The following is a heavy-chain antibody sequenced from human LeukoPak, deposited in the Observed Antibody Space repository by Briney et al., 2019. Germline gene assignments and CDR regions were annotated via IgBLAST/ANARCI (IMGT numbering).Heavy chain of an antibody. CDR3: ARDPGPYYYDSSGCSSFHCFNS. V-gene: IGHV4-59*01. CDR1: GGSISSYF. D-gene: IGHD3-22*01. Sequence: SETLSLTCTVSGGSISSYFWSWIRQPPGKGLEWIGYIYYSGNTNYNPSLKSRVTISVDTSKNQFSLKLTSVTAADTAVYYCARDPGPYYYDSSGCSSFHCFNSWGQGTLVTVSS. CDR2: IYYSGNT. J-gene: IGHJ4*02.